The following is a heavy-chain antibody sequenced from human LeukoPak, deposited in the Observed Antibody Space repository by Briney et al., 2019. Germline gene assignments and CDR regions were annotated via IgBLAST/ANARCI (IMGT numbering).Heavy chain of an antibody. Sequence: SETLSLTCAVYGGSFSGYYWSWIRQPPGKGLEWIGEINHSGSTNYNPSLKSRVTISVDTSKNQFSLQLNSVTPEDTAVYYCARARKAVAGYYYYYYMDVWGKGTTVTVSS. CDR2: INHSGST. J-gene: IGHJ6*03. D-gene: IGHD6-19*01. CDR3: ARARKAVAGYYYYYYMDV. CDR1: GGSFSGYY. V-gene: IGHV4-34*01.